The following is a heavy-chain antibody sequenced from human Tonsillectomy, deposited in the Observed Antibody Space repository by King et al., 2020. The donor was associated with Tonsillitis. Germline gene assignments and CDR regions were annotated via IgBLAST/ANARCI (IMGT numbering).Heavy chain of an antibody. Sequence: VQLVEAGGCLVQPGGSLRVSRAASVFTFSSYAMSWFRQAPGKGLEWVAASRVGGGSTYYADSVKGRFTISGDNCKNTLYVQMKSLRAVDTAVYYYAKDRRGSSWYYYGMDVWGQGTTVTVSS. CDR3: AKDRRGSSWYYYGMDV. CDR2: SRVGGGST. V-gene: IGHV3-23*04. CDR1: VFTFSSYA. J-gene: IGHJ6*02. D-gene: IGHD6-13*01.